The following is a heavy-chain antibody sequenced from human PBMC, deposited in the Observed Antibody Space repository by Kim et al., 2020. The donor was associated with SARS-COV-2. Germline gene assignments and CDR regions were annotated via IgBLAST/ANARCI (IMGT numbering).Heavy chain of an antibody. J-gene: IGHJ4*02. D-gene: IGHD7-27*01. CDR3: AREGTNWGFRGNY. V-gene: IGHV4-31*03. CDR2: IYYSGST. CDR1: GGSISSGGYY. Sequence: SETLSLTCTVSGGSISSGGYYWSWIRQHPGKGLEWIGYIYYSGSTYYNPSLKSRVTISVDTSKNQFSLKLSSVTAADTAVYYCAREGTNWGFRGNYWGQGTLVTVSS.